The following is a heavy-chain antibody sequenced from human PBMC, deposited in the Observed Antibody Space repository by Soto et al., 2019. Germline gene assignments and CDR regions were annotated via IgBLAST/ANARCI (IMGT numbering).Heavy chain of an antibody. D-gene: IGHD3-9*01. CDR1: GFTFSNYA. Sequence: GGSLRLSCAASGFTFSNYAMSWVRQAPGKGLEWVSAISGSGGSTYYADSVKGRFTISRDTSKNTLYLQMNSLRAEDTAVYYCAKSRHTLRSFDWLPDYWGQGTLVTVSS. CDR3: AKSRHTLRSFDWLPDY. J-gene: IGHJ4*02. CDR2: ISGSGGST. V-gene: IGHV3-23*01.